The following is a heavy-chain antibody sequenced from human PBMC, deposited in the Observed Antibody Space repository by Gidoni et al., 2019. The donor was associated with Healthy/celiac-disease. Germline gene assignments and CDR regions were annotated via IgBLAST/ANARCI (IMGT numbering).Heavy chain of an antibody. D-gene: IGHD2-15*01. Sequence: QVQLQQWGAGLLTPSETLSLTCAVYGGSFRGYYWSWIRQPPGKGLEWIGEINHSGSTNYNPSLKSRVTISVDTSKNQFSLKLSSVTAADTAVYYCARYCSGGSCALDPWGQGTLVTVSS. CDR1: GGSFRGYY. CDR2: INHSGST. CDR3: ARYCSGGSCALDP. V-gene: IGHV4-34*01. J-gene: IGHJ5*02.